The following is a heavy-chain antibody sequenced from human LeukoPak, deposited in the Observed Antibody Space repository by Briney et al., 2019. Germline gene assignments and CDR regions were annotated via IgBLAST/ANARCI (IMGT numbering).Heavy chain of an antibody. D-gene: IGHD6-19*01. CDR1: GYTFTGYY. CDR2: INPNSGGT. Sequence: ASVKVSCKASGYTFTGYYMHWVRQAPGQGLEWMGWINPNSGGTNYAQKFQGRVTMTRDTSISTAYMELSRLRSDDMAVYYCARGYPPYSSGWSPPGGYWGQGTLVTVSS. J-gene: IGHJ4*02. CDR3: ARGYPPYSSGWSPPGGY. V-gene: IGHV1-2*02.